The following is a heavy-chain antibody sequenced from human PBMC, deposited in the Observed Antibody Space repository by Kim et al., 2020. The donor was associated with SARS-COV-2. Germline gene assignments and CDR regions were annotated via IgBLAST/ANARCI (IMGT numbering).Heavy chain of an antibody. D-gene: IGHD6-13*01. V-gene: IGHV4-39*01. Sequence: SETLSLTCTVSGASVSSSNFFWAWIRQPPGTGLEWIASFAYSGSTYYNPPLNSRVATSVDTSKNQFSLKLSSVTAADTAIYYCARHPPWAADKGGFDPWGQGSLVTVSS. CDR1: GASVSSSNFF. J-gene: IGHJ5*02. CDR2: FAYSGST. CDR3: ARHPPWAADKGGFDP.